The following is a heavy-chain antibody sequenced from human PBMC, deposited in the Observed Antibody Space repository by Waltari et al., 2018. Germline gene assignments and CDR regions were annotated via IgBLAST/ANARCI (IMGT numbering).Heavy chain of an antibody. V-gene: IGHV5-51*01. D-gene: IGHD6-13*01. CDR2: IYPGDSDT. J-gene: IGHJ5*02. Sequence: EVQLVQSGAEVKKPGESLKISCKVSGYSFTSYWIGWFRQMPGKGLEWMGIIYPGDSDTRYSPSFQGQVTISADKSISTAYLQWSSLKASDTAMYYCARLPPEAAANGWFDPWGQGTLVTVSS. CDR3: ARLPPEAAANGWFDP. CDR1: GYSFTSYW.